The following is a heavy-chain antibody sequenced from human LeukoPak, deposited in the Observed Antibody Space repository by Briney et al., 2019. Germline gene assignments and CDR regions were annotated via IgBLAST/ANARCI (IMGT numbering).Heavy chain of an antibody. J-gene: IGHJ4*02. CDR2: IWYDGSNK. V-gene: IGHV3-33*01. Sequence: SGRSLRLSCAASGFTFSSYGMHWVRQAPGKGLEWVAVIWYDGSNKYYADSVKGRFTISRHNSKNTLYLQMNSLRAEDTAVYYCARAQGRDGYNKSPDFDYWGQGTLVTVSS. CDR1: GFTFSSYG. D-gene: IGHD5-24*01. CDR3: ARAQGRDGYNKSPDFDY.